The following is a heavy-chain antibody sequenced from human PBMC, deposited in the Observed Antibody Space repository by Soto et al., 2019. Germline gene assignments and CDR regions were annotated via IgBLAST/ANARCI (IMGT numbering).Heavy chain of an antibody. J-gene: IGHJ6*02. V-gene: IGHV3-23*01. CDR2: ISGSGGYT. Sequence: EVQLLESGGGLVQPGRSLKLSCAASGFTFSSYAMSWVRQAPGKGLEWVSVISGSGGYTYYADSVKGRFTTSRDNSKNTVYLQMNSLRAEDTAVYYCAKCRSKYNNYGGMEVGVQGTTVTVSS. CDR3: AKCRSKYNNYGGMEV. CDR1: GFTFSSYA.